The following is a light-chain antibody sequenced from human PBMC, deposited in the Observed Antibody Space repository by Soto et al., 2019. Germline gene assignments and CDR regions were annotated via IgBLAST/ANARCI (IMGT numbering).Light chain of an antibody. V-gene: IGLV2-14*03. Sequence: QSVLTQPASVSGSPGQSITVSCTGTSRDLGAYTYVSWYQQHPGKAPKLIIHDVSNRPSGVSNRFSGSKSGNSASLTISGLQAEDEADYYCSSYTSSGTYVFGSGTKV. J-gene: IGLJ1*01. CDR3: SSYTSSGTYV. CDR2: DVS. CDR1: SRDLGAYTY.